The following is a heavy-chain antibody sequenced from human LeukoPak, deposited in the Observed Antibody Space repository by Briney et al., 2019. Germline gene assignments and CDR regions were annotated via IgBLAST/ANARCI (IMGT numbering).Heavy chain of an antibody. D-gene: IGHD3-3*01. CDR3: AKFPFLDTIFGMVTVDY. J-gene: IGHJ4*02. CDR1: GFTFSSYA. Sequence: PGGSLRLSCAASGFTFSSYAMNWVRQAPGKGLEWVSAISGSGGSTYYADSVRGRFTISRDNSKNTLYLQMNSLRAEDTAVYYCAKFPFLDTIFGMVTVDYWGQGTLVTVSA. V-gene: IGHV3-23*01. CDR2: ISGSGGST.